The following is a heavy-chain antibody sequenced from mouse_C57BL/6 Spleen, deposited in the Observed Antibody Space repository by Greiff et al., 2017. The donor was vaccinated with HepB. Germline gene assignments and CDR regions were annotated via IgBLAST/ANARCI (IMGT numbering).Heavy chain of an antibody. V-gene: IGHV1-15*01. J-gene: IGHJ3*01. D-gene: IGHD2-4*01. Sequence: QVQLKQSGAELVRPGASVTLSCKASGYTFTDYEMHWVKQTPVHGLEWIGAIDPETGGTAYNQKFKGKAILTADKSSSTAYMELRSLTSEDSAVYYCTPYDYDVGWFAYWGQGTLVTVSA. CDR1: GYTFTDYE. CDR3: TPYDYDVGWFAY. CDR2: IDPETGGT.